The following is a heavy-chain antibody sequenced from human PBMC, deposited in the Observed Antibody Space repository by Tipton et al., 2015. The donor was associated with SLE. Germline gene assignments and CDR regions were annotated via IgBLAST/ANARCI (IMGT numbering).Heavy chain of an antibody. D-gene: IGHD1-14*01. V-gene: IGHV4-61*02. CDR3: ARYKVTGAAFDI. CDR1: GGSISSGSYY. Sequence: TLSLTCTVSGGSISSGSYYWSWIRQPAGKGLEWIGRIYTSGSTNYNPSLKSRVTMSVDTSKNQFSLKLSSVTAADTAVYYCARYKVTGAAFDIWGQGTMVTVSS. J-gene: IGHJ3*02. CDR2: IYTSGST.